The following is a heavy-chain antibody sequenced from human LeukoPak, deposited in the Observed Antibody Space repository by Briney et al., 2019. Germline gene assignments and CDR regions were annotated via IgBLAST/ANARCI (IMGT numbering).Heavy chain of an antibody. V-gene: IGHV4-39*07. CDR1: GGSITSNSYY. Sequence: SETLSLTCTVSGGSITSNSYYWGWIRQPPGKGLEWIGSNSGSTYYNPSLKRRVTISIDTSKNQFSLKLSSVTAADTAVYYCARERREQLLPPYTRSVTYFDYWGQGTLVTVSS. D-gene: IGHD2-2*01. CDR3: ARERREQLLPPYTRSVTYFDY. CDR2: NSGST. J-gene: IGHJ4*02.